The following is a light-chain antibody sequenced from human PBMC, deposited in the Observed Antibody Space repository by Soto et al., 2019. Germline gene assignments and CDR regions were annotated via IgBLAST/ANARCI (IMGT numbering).Light chain of an antibody. J-gene: IGKJ1*01. CDR3: QQYKSRRT. CDR1: QDIRSS. CDR2: GAS. V-gene: IGKV3-15*01. Sequence: EIVMTQRPATLSVSPGERVTLSCRASQDIRSSLAWYQQKPGQAPRLLIYGASIRATGVPATFSGSGSGTEFTLSISSLQFDYSATYYCQQYKSRRTFGQGTKV.